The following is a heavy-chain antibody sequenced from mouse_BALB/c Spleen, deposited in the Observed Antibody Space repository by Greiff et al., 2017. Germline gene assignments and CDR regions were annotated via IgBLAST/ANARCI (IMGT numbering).Heavy chain of an antibody. CDR2: INPSNGGT. CDR1: GYTFTSYY. V-gene: IGHV1S81*02. J-gene: IGHJ4*01. Sequence: QVQLKQPGAELVKPGASVKLSCKASGYTFTSYYMYWVKQRPGQGLEWIGGINPSNGGTNFNEKFKSKATLTVDKSSSTAYMQLSSLTSEDSAVYYCTRWDYAMDYWGQGTSVTVSS. CDR3: TRWDYAMDY.